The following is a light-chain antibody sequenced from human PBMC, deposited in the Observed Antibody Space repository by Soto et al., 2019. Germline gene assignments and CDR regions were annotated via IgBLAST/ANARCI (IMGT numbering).Light chain of an antibody. V-gene: IGKV3-11*01. CDR1: QSVSTY. CDR2: DAS. Sequence: EVVLTQSPATLSLSPGEGATLFCRASQSVSTYLAWYQQKPGQAPRLLIYDASNRATGIPARFNGSGSGTDFTLTISSLEPEDFAVYYCQHRGNWPITFGQGTRLDIK. J-gene: IGKJ5*01. CDR3: QHRGNWPIT.